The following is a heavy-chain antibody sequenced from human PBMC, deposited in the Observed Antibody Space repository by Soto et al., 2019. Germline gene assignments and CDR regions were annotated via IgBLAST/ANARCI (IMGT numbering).Heavy chain of an antibody. V-gene: IGHV6-1*01. Sequence: QVQLQQSGPGLVKPSQTLSLTCAISGDSVSSDSAAWNWIRQSPSRGLEWLGRTYYRSKWYNDYAVSVNGRITINPDTSKNHFSLQLNSVTPEDTAVYYCARSRVFIAVAGMATYYYYYGMDVWGQGTTVTVSS. CDR3: ARSRVFIAVAGMATYYYYYGMDV. CDR1: GDSVSSDSAA. CDR2: TYYRSKWYN. J-gene: IGHJ6*02. D-gene: IGHD6-19*01.